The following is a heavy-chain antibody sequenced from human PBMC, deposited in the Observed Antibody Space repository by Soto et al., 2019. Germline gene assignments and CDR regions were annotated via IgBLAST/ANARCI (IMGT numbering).Heavy chain of an antibody. CDR2: IYYSGST. Sequence: QLQLQESGPGLVKPSETLSLTYTVSGGSISSSSYYWGWIRQPPGKGLEWIGSIYYSGSTYYNPSLKSRVTISVDTSKNQFSLKLSSVTAADTAVYYCASHLPFHCSGGSCYLGANYYFDYWGQGTLVTVSS. V-gene: IGHV4-39*01. D-gene: IGHD2-15*01. CDR3: ASHLPFHCSGGSCYLGANYYFDY. CDR1: GGSISSSSYY. J-gene: IGHJ4*02.